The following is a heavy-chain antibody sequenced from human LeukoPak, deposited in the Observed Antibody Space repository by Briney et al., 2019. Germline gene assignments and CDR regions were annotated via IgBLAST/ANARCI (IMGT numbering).Heavy chain of an antibody. CDR2: INPKSGGT. D-gene: IGHD3-10*01. Sequence: ASVKVSCKASGFSFTGHYMHWVRQAPGQGLEWMGWINPKSGGTNYAQKFQGRVTMTRDTSNSTAYMDMSSLRSDDTAVYYCARNLWFGESSDAFDMWGQGTMVTVSS. CDR1: GFSFTGHY. CDR3: ARNLWFGESSDAFDM. V-gene: IGHV1-2*02. J-gene: IGHJ3*02.